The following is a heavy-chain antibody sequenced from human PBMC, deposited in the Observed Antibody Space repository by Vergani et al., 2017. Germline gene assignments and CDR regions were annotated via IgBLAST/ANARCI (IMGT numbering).Heavy chain of an antibody. Sequence: QVQLVQSGAEVKKPGASVKVSCKASGYTFTSYYMHWVRQAPGQGREWMGIINPSGGSTSYAQKFQGRVTMTRDTSTSTVYMELSSLRSEDTAVYYCAGDGGNYYVSGSYYNVYWGQGTLVTVSS. CDR3: AGDGGNYYVSGSYYNVY. CDR1: GYTFTSYY. D-gene: IGHD3-10*01. J-gene: IGHJ4*02. CDR2: INPSGGST. V-gene: IGHV1-46*01.